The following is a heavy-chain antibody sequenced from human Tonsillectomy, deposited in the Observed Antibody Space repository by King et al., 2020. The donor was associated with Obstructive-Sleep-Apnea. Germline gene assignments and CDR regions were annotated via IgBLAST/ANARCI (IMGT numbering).Heavy chain of an antibody. Sequence: QLVQSGAEVKKPGESLRISCEGSGYSFTNYWITWVRQMPGKGLEWMGTIDPGDSYTNYSPSFQGPVTISADKSISTAYLQWSSLKASDTAIYYCARRFLGYCGTTSCSHFDYWGQGTLVTVSS. J-gene: IGHJ4*02. V-gene: IGHV5-10-1*01. D-gene: IGHD2-2*01. CDR2: IDPGDSYT. CDR3: ARRFLGYCGTTSCSHFDY. CDR1: GYSFTNYW.